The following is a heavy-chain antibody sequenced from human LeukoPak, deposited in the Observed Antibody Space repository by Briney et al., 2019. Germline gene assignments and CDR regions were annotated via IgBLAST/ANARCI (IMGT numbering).Heavy chain of an antibody. CDR2: IYYSGST. Sequence: SGTLSLTCTVSGGSISSYYWSWIRQPPGKGLERIGYIYYSGSTNYNPSLKSRVTISVDTSKNQFSLKLSSVTAADTAVYYCAREGPYGGNGFDYWGQGTLVTVSS. D-gene: IGHD4-23*01. CDR3: AREGPYGGNGFDY. J-gene: IGHJ4*02. CDR1: GGSISSYY. V-gene: IGHV4-59*01.